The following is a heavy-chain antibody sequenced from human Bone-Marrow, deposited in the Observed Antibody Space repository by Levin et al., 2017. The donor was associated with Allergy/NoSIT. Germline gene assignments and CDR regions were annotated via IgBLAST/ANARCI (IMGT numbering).Heavy chain of an antibody. V-gene: IGHV1-8*01. CDR3: ARGGVRGDLWSGVYPYGMDV. J-gene: IGHJ6*02. D-gene: IGHD3-3*01. Sequence: ASVKVSCKASGYTFTSHDINWVRQAPGQGLEWMGWMNPNSGKTGYAQKFQGRVSMTRDISIGTAYMDLSSLRSEDTAVYYCARGGVRGDLWSGVYPYGMDVWGQGTTVTVSS. CDR2: MNPNSGKT. CDR1: GYTFTSHD.